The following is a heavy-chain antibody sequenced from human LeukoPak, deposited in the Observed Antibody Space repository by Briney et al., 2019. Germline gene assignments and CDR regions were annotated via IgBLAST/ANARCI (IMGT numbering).Heavy chain of an antibody. Sequence: GGSLRLSCAASGFTFSIYAMSWVRQAPGKGLEWVSAISGSGGSTYYADSVKGRFTISRDNSKNTLYLQMNSLRAEDTAVYYCAKVRWLHPNPPFDYWGQGTLVTVSS. CDR3: AKVRWLHPNPPFDY. V-gene: IGHV3-23*01. D-gene: IGHD5-24*01. J-gene: IGHJ4*02. CDR1: GFTFSIYA. CDR2: ISGSGGST.